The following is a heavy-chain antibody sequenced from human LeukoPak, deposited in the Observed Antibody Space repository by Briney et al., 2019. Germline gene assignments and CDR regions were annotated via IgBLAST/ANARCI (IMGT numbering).Heavy chain of an antibody. D-gene: IGHD3-22*01. Sequence: SETLSLTCTVSGGSISSYYWSWIRQPAGKGLEWIGRIYTSGSTNYNPSLKSRVTMSVDTSKNQFSLKLSSVTAADTAVYYCASTLYYYDSSGSSLIDYWGQGTLVTVSS. V-gene: IGHV4-4*07. CDR2: IYTSGST. CDR1: GGSISSYY. CDR3: ASTLYYYDSSGSSLIDY. J-gene: IGHJ4*02.